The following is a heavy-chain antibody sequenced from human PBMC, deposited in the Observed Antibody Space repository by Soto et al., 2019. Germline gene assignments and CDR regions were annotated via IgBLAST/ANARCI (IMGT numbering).Heavy chain of an antibody. D-gene: IGHD5-12*01. V-gene: IGHV1-69*08. CDR1: GGTFSSYT. CDR2: IIPILGIA. J-gene: IGHJ5*02. CDR3: ARDSGYAAGLWFDP. Sequence: QVQLVQSGAEVKKPGSSVKVSCKASGGTFSSYTISWVRQAPGQGREWMGRIIPILGIANYAQKFQGRVTITADKSTSTAYMELSDLRSEETAVYYCARDSGYAAGLWFDPWGQGTLVTVSS.